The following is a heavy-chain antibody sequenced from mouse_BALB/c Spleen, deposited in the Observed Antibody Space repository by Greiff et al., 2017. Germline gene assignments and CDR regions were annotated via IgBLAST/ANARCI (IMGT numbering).Heavy chain of an antibody. CDR3: ARCYYYGSSYLGRGAMDY. Sequence: EVKLVESGAELVKPGASVKLSCTASGFNIKDTYMHWVKQRPEQGLEWIGRIDPANGNTKYDPKFQGKATITADTSSNTAYLQLSSLTSEDTAVYYCARCYYYGSSYLGRGAMDYWGQGTSVTVSS. V-gene: IGHV14-3*02. D-gene: IGHD1-1*01. J-gene: IGHJ4*01. CDR2: IDPANGNT. CDR1: GFNIKDTY.